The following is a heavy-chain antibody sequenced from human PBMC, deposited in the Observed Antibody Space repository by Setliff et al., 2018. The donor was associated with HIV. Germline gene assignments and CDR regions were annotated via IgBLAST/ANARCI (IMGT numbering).Heavy chain of an antibody. D-gene: IGHD1-26*01. V-gene: IGHV3-23*01. CDR1: GFTFSTYA. J-gene: IGHJ4*02. Sequence: PGGSLRLSCAASGFTFSTYAMSWVRQAPGKGLEWVSAISGSGGSTYYADSVKGRFSISRDNSKNTLDLQMNNLRAEDTAVYYCARDRCGSYTPLDFWGQGTLVTVS. CDR2: ISGSGGST. CDR3: ARDRCGSYTPLDF.